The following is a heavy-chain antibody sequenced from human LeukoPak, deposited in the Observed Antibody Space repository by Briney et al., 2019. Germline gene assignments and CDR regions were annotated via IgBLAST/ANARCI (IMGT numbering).Heavy chain of an antibody. J-gene: IGHJ4*02. Sequence: ASVKVSCKASGYTFTGYYMHWLRQAPGQGLEWMGWINPNSGGTNYAQKFQGRVTMTRDTSISTAYMDLSRLRSDDTAVYYCARVSTGTTFFDYWGQGTLVTVSS. CDR2: INPNSGGT. CDR1: GYTFTGYY. CDR3: ARVSTGTTFFDY. V-gene: IGHV1-2*02. D-gene: IGHD1-7*01.